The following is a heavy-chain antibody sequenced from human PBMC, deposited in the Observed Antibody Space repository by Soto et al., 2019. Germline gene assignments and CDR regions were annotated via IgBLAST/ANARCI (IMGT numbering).Heavy chain of an antibody. CDR2: IWYDGSNK. D-gene: IGHD6-13*01. J-gene: IGHJ6*02. CDR3: ARGYSSSYYYYGMDV. V-gene: IGHV3-33*01. CDR1: GFTFSSYG. Sequence: GGSLRLSCAASGFTFSSYGMHWVRQAPGKGLEWVAVIWYDGSNKYYADSVKGRFTISRDNSKNTLYLQMNSLRAEDTAVYCCARGYSSSYYYYGMDVWGQGTTVTVSS.